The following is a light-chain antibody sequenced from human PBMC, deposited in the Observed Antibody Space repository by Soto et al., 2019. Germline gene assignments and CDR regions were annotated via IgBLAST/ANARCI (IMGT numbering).Light chain of an antibody. J-gene: IGKJ1*01. Sequence: DIQMTQSPSSLSASVGDTVTITCRASQSISSYLNWYQQKPGKAPKLLIYAASILQSGLPSRFSGSGSGTDFTLTISSLPPEEFATYDCPQSYSASWKFGQGTKVEIK. CDR2: AAS. V-gene: IGKV1-39*01. CDR1: QSISSY. CDR3: PQSYSASWK.